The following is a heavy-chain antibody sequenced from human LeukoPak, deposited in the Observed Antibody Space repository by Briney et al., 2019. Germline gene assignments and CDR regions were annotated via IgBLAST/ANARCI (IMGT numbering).Heavy chain of an antibody. J-gene: IGHJ5*02. Sequence: GGSLRLSCAASGFTFSSYWMHWVRQAPGKGLVWVSRINSDGSSTSYADSVKGRFTISRDNAKNTLYVQMNSLRAEDTAVYYCARDSPMGGYNWFDPWGQGTLVTVSS. CDR3: ARDSPMGGYNWFDP. D-gene: IGHD2-15*01. CDR2: INSDGSST. CDR1: GFTFSSYW. V-gene: IGHV3-74*01.